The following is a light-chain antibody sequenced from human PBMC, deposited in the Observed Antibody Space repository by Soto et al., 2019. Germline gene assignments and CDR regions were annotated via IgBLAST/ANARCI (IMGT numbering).Light chain of an antibody. CDR1: QSIRSS. J-gene: IGKJ4*01. CDR2: AAS. Sequence: DIQMTQSQSSLSASVGDRVTITCRASQSIRSSLNWYQQKPGKAPNLLIYAASSLQSGVPSRFSGSGSGTDFTLTISSLQPEDFATYYCKQSYSTLTFGGGTKVEFK. CDR3: KQSYSTLT. V-gene: IGKV1-39*01.